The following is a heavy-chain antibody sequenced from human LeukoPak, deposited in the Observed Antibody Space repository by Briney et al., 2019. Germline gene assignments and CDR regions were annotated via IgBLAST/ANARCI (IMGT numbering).Heavy chain of an antibody. J-gene: IGHJ3*02. CDR2: ISWSSVSI. D-gene: IGHD3-16*01. CDR1: GFSFDDYA. V-gene: IGHV3-9*01. Sequence: GGSLRLSCAALGFSFDDYAMYWVRQAPGNGLEWVSGISWSSVSIGYADSVKGRFTISRDNAKNSLYLQMNSLKAEDTALYYCAKRKAGGYALDIWGQGTMVTVSS. CDR3: AKRKAGGYALDI.